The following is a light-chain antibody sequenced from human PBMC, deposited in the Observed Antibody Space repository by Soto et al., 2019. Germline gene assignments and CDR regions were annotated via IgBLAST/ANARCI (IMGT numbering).Light chain of an antibody. J-gene: IGLJ1*01. Sequence: QSALTHPPSASRSPGQSFAISFTGTISDVGGYNYVSWYQQHPGKAPKLMIYEVNKRHSGVPYSFSGSKSGNTASLTVSGLQAEDEADYYCTSYAGSSNVFGTGTKVTVL. V-gene: IGLV2-8*01. CDR1: ISDVGGYNY. CDR3: TSYAGSSNV. CDR2: EVN.